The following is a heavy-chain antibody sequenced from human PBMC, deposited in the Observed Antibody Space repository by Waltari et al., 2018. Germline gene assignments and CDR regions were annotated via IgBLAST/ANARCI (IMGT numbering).Heavy chain of an antibody. Sequence: QVQLQESGPGLVKPSETLSLTCTVPGYSISSGYYWGWIRPPPGKGLEWIGSIYQSGSTYYNPSLNSRVTISVDTSKNQFSLKLSSVTAADTAVYYCARGPFITIFGVVIMNFDYWGQGTLVTVSS. CDR2: IYQSGST. V-gene: IGHV4-38-2*02. D-gene: IGHD3-3*01. J-gene: IGHJ4*02. CDR3: ARGPFITIFGVVIMNFDY. CDR1: GYSISSGYY.